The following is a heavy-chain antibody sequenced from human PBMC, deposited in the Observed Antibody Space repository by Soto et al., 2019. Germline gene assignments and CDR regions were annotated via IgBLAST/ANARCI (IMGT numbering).Heavy chain of an antibody. J-gene: IGHJ6*02. D-gene: IGHD2-8*01. V-gene: IGHV3-23*01. CDR2: ISGSGGST. CDR1: GFTFSSYA. CDR3: AKGVGYCTNGVCRPLYYYYGMDV. Sequence: PGGALGLSWAASGFTFSSYAMSWVRQAPGKGLEWVSAISGSGGSTYYADSVKGRFTISRDNSRNTLYLQMNSLRAEDTAVYYCAKGVGYCTNGVCRPLYYYYGMDVRGQGPTVPASS.